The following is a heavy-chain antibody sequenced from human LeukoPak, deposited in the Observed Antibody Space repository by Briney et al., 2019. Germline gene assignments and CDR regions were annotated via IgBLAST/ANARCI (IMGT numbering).Heavy chain of an antibody. CDR1: GGSISSGGYY. CDR2: IYHSGST. Sequence: SETLSLTCTVSGGSISSGGYYWRWIRQPPGKSLEWIGYIYHSGSTYYNPSLKSRVTISVDRSKNQFSLKLSSVTAADTAVYYCAKTARLRYFEYWGQGTLVTVSS. CDR3: AKTARLRYFEY. D-gene: IGHD3-9*01. V-gene: IGHV4-30-2*01. J-gene: IGHJ4*02.